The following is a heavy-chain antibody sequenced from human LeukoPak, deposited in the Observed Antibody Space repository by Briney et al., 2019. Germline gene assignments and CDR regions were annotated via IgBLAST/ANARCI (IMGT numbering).Heavy chain of an antibody. V-gene: IGHV1-46*01. Sequence: ASVKVSCKASGYTFTNYYVHWVRQAPGQGLEWMGLINPTGSSTNYAQKFRGRVTMTRDTSATTVYMESSSLRSEDTAVYYCAREESGGYFDYWGQGTLVTVSS. CDR1: GYTFTNYY. CDR2: INPTGSST. J-gene: IGHJ4*02. D-gene: IGHD2-8*02. CDR3: AREESGGYFDY.